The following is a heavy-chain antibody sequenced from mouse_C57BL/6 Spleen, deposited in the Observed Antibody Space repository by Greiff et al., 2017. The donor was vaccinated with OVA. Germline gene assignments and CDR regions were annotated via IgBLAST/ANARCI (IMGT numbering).Heavy chain of an antibody. CDR3: TRAYYYGSSGGAMDY. CDR2: ISSGGDYI. Sequence: EVQVVESGEGLVKPGGSLKLSCAASGFTFSSYAMSWVRQTPEKRLEWVAYISSGGDYIYYADTVKGRFTISRDNARNTLYLQMSSLKSEDTAMYYCTRAYYYGSSGGAMDYWGQGTSVTVSS. J-gene: IGHJ4*01. V-gene: IGHV5-9-1*02. CDR1: GFTFSSYA. D-gene: IGHD1-1*01.